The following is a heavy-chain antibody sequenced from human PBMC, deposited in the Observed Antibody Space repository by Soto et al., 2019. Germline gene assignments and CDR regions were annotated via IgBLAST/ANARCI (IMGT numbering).Heavy chain of an antibody. J-gene: IGHJ4*02. CDR1: GGSVYSYY. D-gene: IGHD3-10*01. Sequence: SETLSLTCTVSGGSVYSYYWTWIRQPPGKGLEWIGYIHYSGSTNYNPSLKNRITISVDMSKNQVSLKLSSVTAADTAVYYCARTLRRGPPFDYWGQGTLVTVSS. V-gene: IGHV4-59*02. CDR2: IHYSGST. CDR3: ARTLRRGPPFDY.